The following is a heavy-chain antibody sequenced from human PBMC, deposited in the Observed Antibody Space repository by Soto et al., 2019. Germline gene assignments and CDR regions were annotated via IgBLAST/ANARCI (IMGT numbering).Heavy chain of an antibody. CDR3: ANVLPGELLPTCFYS. CDR1: GFTFSSYA. V-gene: IGHV3-23*01. D-gene: IGHD3-10*01. Sequence: GGSLRLSCAASGFTFSSYAMTWVRQAPGKGLEWVSSMGGSGRSTYYTDSVKGRFTISRDNSKSTLYLHMTSLRAEDTALYYCANVLPGELLPTCFYSWDPGTLVTVSS. J-gene: IGHJ5*01. CDR2: MGGSGRST.